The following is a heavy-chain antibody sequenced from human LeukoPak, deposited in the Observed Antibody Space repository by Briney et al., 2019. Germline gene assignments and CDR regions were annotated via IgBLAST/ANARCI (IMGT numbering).Heavy chain of an antibody. Sequence: PGGSLRLSCAASGFTFSSYWMHWVRQAPGKGLVWVSRISTDGSSTNSADSVKGRFTISRDNPKNTLYLQINSLRAEDTAVYYCVREYSSSSGRAFDIWGQGTMVTVSP. CDR2: ISTDGSST. V-gene: IGHV3-74*01. J-gene: IGHJ3*02. CDR1: GFTFSSYW. CDR3: VREYSSSSGRAFDI. D-gene: IGHD6-6*01.